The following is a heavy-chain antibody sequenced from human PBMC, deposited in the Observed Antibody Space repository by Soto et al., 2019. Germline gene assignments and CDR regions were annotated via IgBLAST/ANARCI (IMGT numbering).Heavy chain of an antibody. Sequence: ASVKVSCKASGYTFTSYDINWVRQATGQGLEWMGWMNPNSGNTGYAQKFQGRVTMTRNTSISTAYMELSSLRSEDTAVYYCARLRRDGYNWDYCGQGTLVTVSS. CDR1: GYTFTSYD. J-gene: IGHJ4*02. CDR2: MNPNSGNT. CDR3: ARLRRDGYNWDY. D-gene: IGHD5-12*01. V-gene: IGHV1-8*01.